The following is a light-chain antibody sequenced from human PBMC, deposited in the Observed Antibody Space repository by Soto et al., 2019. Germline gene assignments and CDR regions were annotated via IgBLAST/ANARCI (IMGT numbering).Light chain of an antibody. Sequence: EIVLTQSPATLSLSPGERATLSCRASRSISSYLAWYQQKPGQAPRLLIYDASHRATGIPARFSGSGSGTAFTLTISSLEPEDFVIYYCQQRSSWLTFGGGTKVEIK. CDR2: DAS. CDR3: QQRSSWLT. V-gene: IGKV3-11*01. J-gene: IGKJ4*01. CDR1: RSISSY.